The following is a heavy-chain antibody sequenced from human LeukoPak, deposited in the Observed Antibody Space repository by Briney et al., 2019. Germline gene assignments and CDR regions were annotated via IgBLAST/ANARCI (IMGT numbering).Heavy chain of an antibody. V-gene: IGHV3-66*01. Sequence: GGSLRLSCAASGSTVSSNYMSWVRQAPGKGLEWVSVIYSGGSTYYADSVKGRFTISRDNSKNTLYLQMNSLRAEDTAVYYCASGVVPAARGYYGMDVWGQGTTVTVSS. CDR2: IYSGGST. CDR3: ASGVVPAARGYYGMDV. CDR1: GSTVSSNY. J-gene: IGHJ6*02. D-gene: IGHD2-2*01.